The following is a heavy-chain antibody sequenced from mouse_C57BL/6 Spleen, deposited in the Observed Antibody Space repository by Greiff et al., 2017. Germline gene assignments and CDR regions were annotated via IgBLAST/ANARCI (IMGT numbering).Heavy chain of an antibody. CDR2: IDPANGNT. J-gene: IGHJ2*01. CDR3: ARLGLDY. D-gene: IGHD4-1*01. CDR1: GFNIKNTY. V-gene: IGHV14-3*01. Sequence: VQLQQSVAELVRPGASVKLSCTASGFNIKNTYMHWVKQRPEQGLEWIGRIDPANGNTKYAPKFKGKATLTVNKSSSTAYMELRSLTSEDSAVYYCARLGLDYWGQGTTLTVSS.